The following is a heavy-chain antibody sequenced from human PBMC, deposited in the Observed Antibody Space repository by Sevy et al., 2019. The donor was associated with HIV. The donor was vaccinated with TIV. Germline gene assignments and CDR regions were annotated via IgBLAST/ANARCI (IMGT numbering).Heavy chain of an antibody. CDR3: ARPQYGGSHLLFDY. J-gene: IGHJ4*02. CDR2: IYYVGST. Sequence: SETLSLTCTVSGDSISNGDYYWGWIRQPPGKGPECSGGIYYVGSTYYNPSLMSRVTISVDTSRNRFSLKLGSVTAADTAVYYCARPQYGGSHLLFDYWGQGTLVTVSS. D-gene: IGHD5-12*01. CDR1: GDSISNGDYY. V-gene: IGHV4-39*01.